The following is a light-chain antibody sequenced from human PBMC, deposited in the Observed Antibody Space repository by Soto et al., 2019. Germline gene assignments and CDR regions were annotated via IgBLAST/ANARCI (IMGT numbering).Light chain of an antibody. J-gene: IGKJ1*01. CDR1: QSISSW. V-gene: IGKV1-5*01. CDR3: QQYNSYPWT. CDR2: DAS. Sequence: DIQMTQSPSTLSASVGDRVTITCRASQSISSWLAWYQQKPGKAPKLLIYDASSLESGVPSRFSGSGSGTEFTLTISSLQPDDFATYYCQQYNSYPWTFGQGNQGGNQT.